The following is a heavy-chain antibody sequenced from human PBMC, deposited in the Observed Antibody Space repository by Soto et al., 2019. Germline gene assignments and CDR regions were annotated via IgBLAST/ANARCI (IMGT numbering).Heavy chain of an antibody. D-gene: IGHD1-26*01. CDR3: ARDLGANFEPVH. Sequence: VGSLRLSCAASGFTFSSYAMHWVRQAPGKGLEWVAVISYDGSNKYYADSVKGRFTISRDNSKNTLYLQMNSLRAEDTAVYYCARDLGANFEPVHWGQGTLVTVLL. CDR1: GFTFSSYA. CDR2: ISYDGSNK. J-gene: IGHJ4*02. V-gene: IGHV3-30-3*01.